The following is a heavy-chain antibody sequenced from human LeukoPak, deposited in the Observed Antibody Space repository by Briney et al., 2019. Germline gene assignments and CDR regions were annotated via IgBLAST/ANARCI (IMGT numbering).Heavy chain of an antibody. V-gene: IGHV4-39*01. Sequence: SETLSLTCTVSGGSISSTGYYWAWIRQPPGKGLEWIGSISYSGTTFYNPSLKSRVTVSGDTSKNQFSLKLSSLTAADTAVYYCARRDIVATIDPWGQGTLVTVSS. CDR3: ARRDIVATIDP. J-gene: IGHJ5*02. D-gene: IGHD5-12*01. CDR2: ISYSGTT. CDR1: GGSISSTGYY.